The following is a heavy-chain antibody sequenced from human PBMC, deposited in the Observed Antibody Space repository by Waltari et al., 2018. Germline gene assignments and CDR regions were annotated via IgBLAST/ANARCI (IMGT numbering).Heavy chain of an antibody. D-gene: IGHD6-6*01. CDR1: GGSISSYY. CDR3: ARDTARRGPYYDYYYMDV. V-gene: IGHV4-59*01. CDR2: IYYSGRT. J-gene: IGHJ6*03. Sequence: VQLQESGPGLVKPSETLSLTCTVSGGSISSYYWSWIRQPPGKGLEWIGYIYYSGRTTYNPPLKSRLTKSVDTSKYQFSLKLIAVTAADTAVYYCARDTARRGPYYDYYYMDVWGKGTTVTVSS.